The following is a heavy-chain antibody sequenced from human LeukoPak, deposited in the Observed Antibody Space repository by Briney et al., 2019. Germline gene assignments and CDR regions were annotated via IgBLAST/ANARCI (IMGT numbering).Heavy chain of an antibody. V-gene: IGHV1-2*02. CDR2: INPNSGGT. J-gene: IGHJ3*02. CDR3: ARSVGAAAGTDAFDI. D-gene: IGHD6-13*01. Sequence: ASVKVSCKASGYTFTSYGISWVRQAPGQGLEWMGWINPNSGGTNYAQKFQGRVTMTRDTSISTAYTELSRLRSDDTAVYYCARSVGAAAGTDAFDIWGQGTMVTVSS. CDR1: GYTFTSYG.